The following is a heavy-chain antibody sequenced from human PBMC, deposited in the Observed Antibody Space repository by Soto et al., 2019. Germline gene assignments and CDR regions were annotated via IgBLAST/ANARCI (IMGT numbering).Heavy chain of an antibody. CDR1: GFTFSSYG. CDR3: ARGSHTMVRGVPGYYGMDV. CDR2: IWYDGSNK. Sequence: PGGSLRLSCAASGFTFSSYGMHWVRQTPGKGLEWVAVIWYDGSNKYYADSVKGRFTISRDNSKNTLYPQMNSLRAEDTAVYYCARGSHTMVRGVPGYYGMDVWGQGTTVTVSS. D-gene: IGHD3-10*01. J-gene: IGHJ6*02. V-gene: IGHV3-33*01.